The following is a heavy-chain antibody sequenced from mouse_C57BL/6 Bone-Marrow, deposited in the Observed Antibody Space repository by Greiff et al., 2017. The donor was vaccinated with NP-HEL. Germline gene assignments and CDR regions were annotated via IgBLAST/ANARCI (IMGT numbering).Heavy chain of an antibody. CDR3: ARSGDYGSFDY. J-gene: IGHJ2*01. V-gene: IGHV1-80*01. D-gene: IGHD1-1*01. Sequence: VQLQQSGAELVKPGASVKISCKASGYAFSSYWMNWVKQRPGKGLEWIGQIYPGDGDTNYNGKFKGKATLTADKSSSTAYMQLSSLTSEDSAVYFCARSGDYGSFDYWGQGTTLTVSS. CDR2: IYPGDGDT. CDR1: GYAFSSYW.